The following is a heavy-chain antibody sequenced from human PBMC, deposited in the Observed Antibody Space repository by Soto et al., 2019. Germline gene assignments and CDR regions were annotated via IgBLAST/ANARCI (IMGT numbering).Heavy chain of an antibody. V-gene: IGHV4-31*03. CDR1: GGSISSGGYY. Sequence: SETLSLTCTVSGGSISSGGYYWSWIRQHPGKGLEWIGYIYYSGSTYYNPSLKNRVTISVDTSKNQFSLKLSSVTAADTAVYYCARVITYYYYYMDVWGKGTTVTVSS. CDR3: ARVITYYYYYMDV. J-gene: IGHJ6*03. D-gene: IGHD3-22*01. CDR2: IYYSGST.